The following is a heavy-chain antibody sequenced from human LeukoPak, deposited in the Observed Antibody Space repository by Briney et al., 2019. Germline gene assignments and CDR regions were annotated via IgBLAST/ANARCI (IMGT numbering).Heavy chain of an antibody. CDR3: ARGLYYYYGSGSPV. V-gene: IGHV4-34*01. CDR2: INHSGST. CDR1: GGSFSGYY. D-gene: IGHD3-10*01. Sequence: SETLSLTCAVYGGSFSGYYWSWIRQPPGKGLGWIGEINHSGSTNYNPSLKSRVTISVDTSKNQFSLKLSSVTAADTAVYYCARGLYYYYGSGSPVWGKGTTVTVSS. J-gene: IGHJ6*04.